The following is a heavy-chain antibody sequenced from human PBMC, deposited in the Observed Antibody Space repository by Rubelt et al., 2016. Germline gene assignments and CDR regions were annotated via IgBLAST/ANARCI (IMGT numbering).Heavy chain of an antibody. CDR2: ISYDGSNK. V-gene: IGHV3-30*12. CDR3: ARANWELLGYYFDY. Sequence: GMHWVRQAPGKGLEWVAVISYDGSNKYYADSVKGRFTISRDNSKNTLYLQMNSLRAEDTAVYYCARANWELLGYYFDYWGQGTLVTVSS. D-gene: IGHD1-26*01. J-gene: IGHJ4*02.